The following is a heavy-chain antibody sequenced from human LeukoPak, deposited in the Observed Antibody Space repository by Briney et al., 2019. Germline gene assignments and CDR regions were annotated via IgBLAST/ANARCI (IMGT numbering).Heavy chain of an antibody. Sequence: ASVKVSCKVSGYTLTELSMHWVRQAPGKGLEWMGGFDPEDGETIYAQKFQGRVTMTEDTSTDTAYMELSSLRSEDTAVYYCATGRYYDSSGSLDAFDIWGQGTMVTVSS. CDR2: FDPEDGET. CDR1: GYTLTELS. V-gene: IGHV1-24*01. J-gene: IGHJ3*02. CDR3: ATGRYYDSSGSLDAFDI. D-gene: IGHD3-22*01.